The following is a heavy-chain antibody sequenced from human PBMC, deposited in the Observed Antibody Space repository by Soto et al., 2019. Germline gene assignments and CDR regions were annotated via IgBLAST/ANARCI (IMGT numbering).Heavy chain of an antibody. CDR2: IYATGTT. CDR3: VRDGTKTLRDWFDP. CDR1: GASISGFY. D-gene: IGHD1-1*01. J-gene: IGHJ5*02. Sequence: SETLSLTCTVSGASISGFYWSWIRKSAGKGLEWIGRIYATGTTNYNPSLKSRVMMSVDTSKKQFSLKLRSVTAADTAVYYCVRDGTKTLRDWFDPWGQGISVTV. V-gene: IGHV4-4*07.